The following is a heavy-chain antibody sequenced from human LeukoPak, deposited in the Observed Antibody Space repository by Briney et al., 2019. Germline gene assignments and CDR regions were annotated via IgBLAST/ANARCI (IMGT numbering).Heavy chain of an antibody. CDR3: AKDRYYGTGTYYFDY. CDR1: EFTFSSYG. V-gene: IGHV3-30*02. Sequence: ETGGSLRLSCAASEFTFSSYGLHWVRQAPGRGLEWMAFIRNDGSDKYYADSVKGRFTVSRDNSKNTLYLQMNSLRAEDTAVYYCAKDRYYGTGTYYFDYWGPGTLVTVSS. CDR2: IRNDGSDK. D-gene: IGHD3-10*01. J-gene: IGHJ4*02.